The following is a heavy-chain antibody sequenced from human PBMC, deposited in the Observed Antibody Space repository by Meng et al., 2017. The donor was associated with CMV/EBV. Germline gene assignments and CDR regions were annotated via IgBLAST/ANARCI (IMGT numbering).Heavy chain of an antibody. CDR3: AKERTAYYLSGGFDY. CDR1: GFTFDDYT. D-gene: IGHD3-10*01. J-gene: IGHJ4*02. CDR2: ISWDGGST. Sequence: GESLKISCAASGFTFDDYTMHWVRQAPGKGLEWVSLISWDGGSTYYADSVKGRFTISRDNSKNSLYLQMNSLRTEDTALYYCAKERTAYYLSGGFDYWGQGTLVTVSS. V-gene: IGHV3-43*01.